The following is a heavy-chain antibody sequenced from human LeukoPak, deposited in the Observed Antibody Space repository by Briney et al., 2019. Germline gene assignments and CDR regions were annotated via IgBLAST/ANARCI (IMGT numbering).Heavy chain of an antibody. V-gene: IGHV5-51*01. D-gene: IGHD6-13*01. CDR1: GCSSTSYW. CDR2: MQPGDSDT. Sequence: GGSLQISSYGSGCSSTSYWIACVGQMPGEAGEWMGIMQPGDSDTSYSPSCQGPLTNSADKSIRTAYLQWSSLKASDTARYYCATLVSSWYRPYFDYWGQGTPVTVSS. J-gene: IGHJ4*02. CDR3: ATLVSSWYRPYFDY.